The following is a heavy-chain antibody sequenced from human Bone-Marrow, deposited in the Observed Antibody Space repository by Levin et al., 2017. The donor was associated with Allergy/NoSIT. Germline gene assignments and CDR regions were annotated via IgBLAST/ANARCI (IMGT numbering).Heavy chain of an antibody. D-gene: IGHD6-13*01. J-gene: IGHJ6*02. V-gene: IGHV3-21*01. CDR2: ITSTSKYI. CDR1: GFSFKTFG. CDR3: ARAAGAAGRGGMDV. Sequence: PGESLKISCATSGFSFKTFGMAWVRQAPGKGLEWVSSITSTSKYIYYADSVKGRFNISRDNADNSLYLQMDRLRGEDTAVYYCARAAGAAGRGGMDVWGQGTSVTVSS.